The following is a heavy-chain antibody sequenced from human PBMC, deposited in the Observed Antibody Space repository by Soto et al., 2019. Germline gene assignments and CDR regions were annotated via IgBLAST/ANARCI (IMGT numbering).Heavy chain of an antibody. CDR1: GGSISSGDYY. Sequence: QVQLQESGPGLVKPSQTLSLTCTVSGGSISSGDYYWSWIRQHPGKGLEWIGYIYYSGSTYYNPCLKTRVTISVATSKNQFSLKLNSVTAADTAVYYCAREGLAYCGGDCYSTGGEGYFDLWGRGTLVTVSS. CDR2: IYYSGST. CDR3: AREGLAYCGGDCYSTGGEGYFDL. J-gene: IGHJ2*01. D-gene: IGHD2-21*02. V-gene: IGHV4-31*03.